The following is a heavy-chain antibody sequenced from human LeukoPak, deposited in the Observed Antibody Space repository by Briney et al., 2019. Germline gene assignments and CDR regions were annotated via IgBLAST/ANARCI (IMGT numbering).Heavy chain of an antibody. V-gene: IGHV3-23*01. CDR2: ISGGGGGA. Sequence: GGSLRLSCAASGFTFRNYAMSWVRQAPGKGLEWVSVISGGGGGAYYADSLKGRFTISRDNAKNTLYLQMNSLRAEDTAVYYCARRSIVVVPAAMIRGHDAFDIWGQGTMVTVSS. D-gene: IGHD2-2*01. CDR1: GFTFRNYA. J-gene: IGHJ3*02. CDR3: ARRSIVVVPAAMIRGHDAFDI.